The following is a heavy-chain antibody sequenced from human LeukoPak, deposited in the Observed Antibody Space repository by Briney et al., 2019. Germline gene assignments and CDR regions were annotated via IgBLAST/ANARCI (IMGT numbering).Heavy chain of an antibody. Sequence: PETLSLTCTVSGGSISSYYWSWIRQPPGKGLEWIGYIYYSGSTNYNPSLKSRVTISVDTSKNQFSLKLSSVTAADTAVYYCARAALGSAFDIWGQGTMVTVSS. V-gene: IGHV4-59*01. CDR3: ARAALGSAFDI. CDR2: IYYSGST. J-gene: IGHJ3*02. D-gene: IGHD6-13*01. CDR1: GGSISSYY.